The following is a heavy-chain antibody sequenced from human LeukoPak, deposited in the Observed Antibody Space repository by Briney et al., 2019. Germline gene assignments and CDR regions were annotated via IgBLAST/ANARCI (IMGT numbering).Heavy chain of an antibody. CDR3: AILYSSSFLFDY. CDR1: GGTFSSYA. J-gene: IGHJ4*02. CDR2: IIPIFGTA. D-gene: IGHD6-6*01. V-gene: IGHV1-69*05. Sequence: SVKVSCKASGGTFSSYAISWVRQAPGQGLERMGGIIPIFGTANYAQKFQGRVTITTDESTSTAYMELSSLRSEDTAVYYCAILYSSSFLFDYWGQGTLVTVSS.